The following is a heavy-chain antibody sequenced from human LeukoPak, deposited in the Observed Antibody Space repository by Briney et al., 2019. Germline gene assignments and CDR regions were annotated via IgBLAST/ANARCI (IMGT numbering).Heavy chain of an antibody. D-gene: IGHD3-16*01. CDR1: GFTFSSYW. CDR2: IKQDGSEK. CDR3: ARGRYDYVFGFDY. Sequence: GGSLRLSCAASGFTFSSYWMSWVRQAPGKGLEWVANIKQDGSEKYYVDSVKGRFTISRDNAKNSLYLQMNSLRAEDTAVYYCARGRYDYVFGFDYWGQGTLVTVSS. V-gene: IGHV3-7*04. J-gene: IGHJ4*02.